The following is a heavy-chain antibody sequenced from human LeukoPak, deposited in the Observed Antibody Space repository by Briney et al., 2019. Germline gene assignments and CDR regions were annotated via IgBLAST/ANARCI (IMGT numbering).Heavy chain of an antibody. D-gene: IGHD3-3*01. J-gene: IGHJ5*02. CDR3: AKTQSLRFLEWFWWFDP. Sequence: GGSLRLSCAASGFTFSSYAMSWVRQAPGKGLEWVSAISGSGGSTYYADSVKGRFTISRDNSKNTLYLQMNSLRAEDTAVYYCAKTQSLRFLEWFWWFDPWGQGTLVTVSS. CDR2: ISGSGGST. V-gene: IGHV3-23*01. CDR1: GFTFSSYA.